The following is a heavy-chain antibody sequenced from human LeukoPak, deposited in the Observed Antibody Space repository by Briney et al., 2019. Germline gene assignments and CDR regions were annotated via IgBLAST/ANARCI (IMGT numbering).Heavy chain of an antibody. CDR2: LYPGDSDT. CDR1: GYSFTSYW. CDR3: AKGRQQLASLTWFDP. Sequence: GESLKISCKGSGYSFTSYWIGWVRQMPGKGLEWMGILYPGDSDTRYSPSFQGQVTISADKSINTSYLQWTSLKASDTAIYYCAKGRQQLASLTWFDPWGQGTLVTVSS. D-gene: IGHD6-13*01. J-gene: IGHJ5*02. V-gene: IGHV5-51*01.